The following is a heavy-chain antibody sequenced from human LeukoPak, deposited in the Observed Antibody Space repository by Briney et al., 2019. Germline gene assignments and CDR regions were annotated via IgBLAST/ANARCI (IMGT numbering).Heavy chain of an antibody. CDR1: GFTVSSNY. CDR2: FYSGGST. J-gene: IGHJ3*02. V-gene: IGHV3-66*01. CDR3: AREVLDAFDI. Sequence: GGSLRLSCAASGFTVSSNYMSWVRQAPGKGLEWVSVFYSGGSTYYADSVKGRFTISRDNSKNTLYLQMNSLRAEDTAVYYCAREVLDAFDIWGQGTMVTVSS.